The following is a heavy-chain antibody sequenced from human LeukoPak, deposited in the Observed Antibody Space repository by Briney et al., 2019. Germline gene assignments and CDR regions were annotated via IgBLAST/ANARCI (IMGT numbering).Heavy chain of an antibody. CDR2: IWHDGSNQ. V-gene: IGHV3-33*01. D-gene: IGHD3-16*01. CDR3: ARDWGWPRGAFDI. CDR1: GFTFSRFG. J-gene: IGHJ3*02. Sequence: GGSLRLSCAASGFTFSRFGMHWVRQAPGKGLEWVAIIWHDGSNQYYVDSVKGRFTISRDNSKNTLYLQMNSLRDEDTAVYYWARDWGWPRGAFDIWGQGTMVTASS.